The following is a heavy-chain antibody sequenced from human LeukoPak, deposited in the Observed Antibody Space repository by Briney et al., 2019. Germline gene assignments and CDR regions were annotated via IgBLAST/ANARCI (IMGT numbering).Heavy chain of an antibody. D-gene: IGHD2-2*01. Sequence: GGSLRLSCAASGFTFSSYAMSCVRQAPAKGLEWGSAISGSGGSTYYADSVKGRFTISRDNSKKTLYLQMYSLRAEDTAVYYCVPGPCSSSTCYAAEGYWGQGTLVTVSS. CDR1: GFTFSSYA. CDR2: ISGSGGST. J-gene: IGHJ4*02. V-gene: IGHV3-23*01. CDR3: VPGPCSSSTCYAAEGY.